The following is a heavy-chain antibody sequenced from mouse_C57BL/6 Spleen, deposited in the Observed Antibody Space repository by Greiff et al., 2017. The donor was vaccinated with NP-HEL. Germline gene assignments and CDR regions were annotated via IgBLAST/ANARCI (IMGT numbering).Heavy chain of an antibody. CDR2: INPGSGGT. D-gene: IGHD3-2*02. CDR1: GYAFTNYS. J-gene: IGHJ4*01. Sequence: VQLQQSGAELVRPGTSVKVSCKASGYAFTNYSIEWVKQRPGQGLEWIGVINPGSGGTNYNEKFKGKATLTADKSSSTAYMQLSSLTSEDSAVYFCAKSRLHYAMDYWGQGTSVTVSS. CDR3: AKSRLHYAMDY. V-gene: IGHV1-54*01.